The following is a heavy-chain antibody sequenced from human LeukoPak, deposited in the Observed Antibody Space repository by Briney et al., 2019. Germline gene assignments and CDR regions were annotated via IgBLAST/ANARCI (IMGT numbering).Heavy chain of an antibody. V-gene: IGHV3-48*04. CDR1: GFTFSSYS. D-gene: IGHD7-27*01. J-gene: IGHJ4*02. CDR3: ARDRNWAFDY. CDR2: ISGTTI. Sequence: PGGSLRLSCAASGFTFSSYSMNWVRQAPGKGLEWVSYISGTTIDYADSVKGRFTISRDNAKNSLYLQVNSLRAEDTAVYYCARDRNWAFDYWGQGILVTVSS.